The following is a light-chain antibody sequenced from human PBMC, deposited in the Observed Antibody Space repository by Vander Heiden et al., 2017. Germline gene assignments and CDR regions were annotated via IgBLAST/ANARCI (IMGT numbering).Light chain of an antibody. CDR2: AAS. Sequence: IQITQSPFSLCASVRDRLPITCRESQSIRSFFNLYQQKPGKAPKLLIYAASSLQSGVPSRFSGSGSGTDFTLTISSLQPEDFATYYCQQSDSTPSTFGQGTKVEIK. CDR1: QSIRSF. CDR3: QQSDSTPST. J-gene: IGKJ2*01. V-gene: IGKV1-39*01.